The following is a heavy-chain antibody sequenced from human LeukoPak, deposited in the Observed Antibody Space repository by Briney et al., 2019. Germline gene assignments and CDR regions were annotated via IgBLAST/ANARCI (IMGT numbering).Heavy chain of an antibody. CDR3: ARAVGHGSGSPRMDV. J-gene: IGHJ6*04. D-gene: IGHD3-10*01. CDR2: IISSSSTI. Sequence: GGSLRLSCAASGFTFSSHSMNWVRQAPGKGLEGVSYIISSSSTIYYADSVKGRFTISRDNAKNSLSLQMNSLRADDTAVYYCARAVGHGSGSPRMDVWGNGTTVTVSS. V-gene: IGHV3-48*01. CDR1: GFTFSSHS.